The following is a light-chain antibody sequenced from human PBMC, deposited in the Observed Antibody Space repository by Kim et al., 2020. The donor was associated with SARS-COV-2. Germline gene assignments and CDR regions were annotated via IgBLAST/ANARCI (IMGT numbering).Light chain of an antibody. J-gene: IGKJ2*01. CDR2: DVS. Sequence: LSTGKGTTLPCRVSQSVGNSLAWYQHRPGQAPRLLMYDVSNRAAGIPARFSGSGSGTDFTLTITSRDPEDVAVDYCQQRRDWPAYTFGQGTKVEI. V-gene: IGKV3-11*01. CDR1: QSVGNS. CDR3: QQRRDWPAYT.